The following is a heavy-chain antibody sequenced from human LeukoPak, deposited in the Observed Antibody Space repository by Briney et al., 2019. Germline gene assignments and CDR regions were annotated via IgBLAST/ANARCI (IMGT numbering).Heavy chain of an antibody. J-gene: IGHJ6*02. CDR1: GFTFSSYS. Sequence: GGSLRLSCAASGFTFSSYSMNWVRQAPGKGLEWVSSISSSSSYIYYADSVKGRFTISRDNAKNSLYLQMSSLRAEDTAVYYCAKDQYGSGSYQYYYYGMDVWGQGTTVTVSS. V-gene: IGHV3-21*04. CDR3: AKDQYGSGSYQYYYYGMDV. D-gene: IGHD3-10*01. CDR2: ISSSSSYI.